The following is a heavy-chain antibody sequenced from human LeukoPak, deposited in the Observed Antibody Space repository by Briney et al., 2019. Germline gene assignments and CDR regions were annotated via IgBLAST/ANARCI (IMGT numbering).Heavy chain of an antibody. CDR1: GFTFSSYA. Sequence: PGGSLRLSCAASGFTFSSYAMHWVRQAPGKGLEWVAVISYDGSNKYYADSVKGRFTISRDNSKNTLYLQMNSLRAEDTAVYYCAGDPSYSYGFLDYWGQGTLVTVSS. J-gene: IGHJ4*02. CDR3: AGDPSYSYGFLDY. CDR2: ISYDGSNK. D-gene: IGHD5-18*01. V-gene: IGHV3-30-3*01.